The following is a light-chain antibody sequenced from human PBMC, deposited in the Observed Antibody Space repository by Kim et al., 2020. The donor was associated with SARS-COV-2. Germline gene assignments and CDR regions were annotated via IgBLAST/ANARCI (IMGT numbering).Light chain of an antibody. CDR3: QQNGSSPYT. CDR1: QSVSSSY. CDR2: GAS. V-gene: IGKV3-20*01. Sequence: LSPGERATLSCRASQSVSSSYLAWYQQKPGQAPRLLIYGASSRATGIPDRFSGSGSGTDFTLTISRLEPEDFAVYYCQQNGSSPYTFGQGTKLEI. J-gene: IGKJ2*01.